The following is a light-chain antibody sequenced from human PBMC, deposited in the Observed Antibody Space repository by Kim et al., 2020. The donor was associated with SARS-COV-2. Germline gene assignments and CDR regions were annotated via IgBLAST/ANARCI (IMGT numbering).Light chain of an antibody. CDR2: DAS. CDR3: QQFNSFPRG. V-gene: IGKV1-13*02. CDR1: QDISSA. J-gene: IGKJ3*01. Sequence: ASFGDRVTVPCRASQDISSALAWYQQKPGRAPKLLIFDASTLESGVPSRFSGSGSGTDFTLTISSLQPEDLATYYCQQFNSFPRGFGPGTKVDIK.